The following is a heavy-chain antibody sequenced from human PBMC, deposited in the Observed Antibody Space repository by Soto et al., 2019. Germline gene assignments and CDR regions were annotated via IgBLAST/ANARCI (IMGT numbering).Heavy chain of an antibody. Sequence: GGSLRLSCAASGFTFSSYAMHWVPQAPGKGLEWVAVISYDGSNKYYADSVKGRFTISRDNSKNTLYLQMNSLRAEDTAVYYCARDIGQWLATGGGMDVWGQGTTVTVSS. D-gene: IGHD6-19*01. CDR2: ISYDGSNK. J-gene: IGHJ6*02. CDR1: GFTFSSYA. V-gene: IGHV3-30-3*01. CDR3: ARDIGQWLATGGGMDV.